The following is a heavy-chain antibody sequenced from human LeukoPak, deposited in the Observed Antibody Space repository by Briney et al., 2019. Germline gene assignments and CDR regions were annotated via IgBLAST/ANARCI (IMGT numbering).Heavy chain of an antibody. V-gene: IGHV3-9*01. D-gene: IGHD4-17*01. CDR1: GFTFDDYA. CDR2: INWNSGSI. Sequence: PGGSLRLSCAASGFTFDDYAMHWVRQGPGKGLEWVSGINWNSGSIGYAESVKGRFTISRDNSKNSLYLQMNSLRTEDTALYYCAKDNGDHPENAFDIWGQGTMITVSS. CDR3: AKDNGDHPENAFDI. J-gene: IGHJ3*02.